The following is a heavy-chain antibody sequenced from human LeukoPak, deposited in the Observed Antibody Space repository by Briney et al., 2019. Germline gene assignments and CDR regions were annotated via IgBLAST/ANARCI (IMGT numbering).Heavy chain of an antibody. Sequence: GASEKVSCKASGDTFTSYGISWVRQAPGQGLEWMGWISAYNGNTNYAQKLQGRVTMTTDTSTSTAYMELRSLRSDDTAVYYCAREAYCSSSSCYLRLIYYWVQGTLVTVSS. CDR2: ISAYNGNT. V-gene: IGHV1-18*01. J-gene: IGHJ4*02. CDR1: GDTFTSYG. D-gene: IGHD2-2*01. CDR3: AREAYCSSSSCYLRLIYY.